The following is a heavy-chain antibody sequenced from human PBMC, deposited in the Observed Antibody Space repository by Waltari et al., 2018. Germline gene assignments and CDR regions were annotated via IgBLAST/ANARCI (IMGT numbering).Heavy chain of an antibody. Sequence: QVQLQESGPGLVKPSETLSLTCTVSGGSISSHYWSWIRQPPGKGLEWIGYIYYSGSTNYNPSLKSRVTISVDTSKNQFSLKLSSVTAADTAVYYCARDSDFWSGYYLYWGQGTLVTVSS. D-gene: IGHD3-3*01. CDR3: ARDSDFWSGYYLY. J-gene: IGHJ4*02. CDR1: GGSISSHY. CDR2: IYYSGST. V-gene: IGHV4-59*11.